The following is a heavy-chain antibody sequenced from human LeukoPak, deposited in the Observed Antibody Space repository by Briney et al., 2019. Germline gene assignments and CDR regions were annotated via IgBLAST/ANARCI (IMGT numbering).Heavy chain of an antibody. CDR3: ARGLHYYDSSGYYVVGGAFDI. D-gene: IGHD3-22*01. J-gene: IGHJ3*02. CDR2: INPSGGST. CDR1: GYTFTSYY. Sequence: ASVKVSCKASGYTFTSYYMHWVRQAPGQGLEWMGIINPSGGSTSYAQKFQGRVTMTRDTSTSTVYMELSSLRSEDTAVYYCARGLHYYDSSGYYVVGGAFDIWGQGTMVTVSS. V-gene: IGHV1-46*01.